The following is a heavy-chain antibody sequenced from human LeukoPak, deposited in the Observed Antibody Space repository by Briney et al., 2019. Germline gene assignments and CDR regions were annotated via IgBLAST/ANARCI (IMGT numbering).Heavy chain of an antibody. CDR1: GFTFSSYD. J-gene: IGHJ5*02. CDR2: IGTAGDT. CDR3: ARGHMLTGYYNFAWCDP. V-gene: IGHV3-13*01. D-gene: IGHD3-9*01. Sequence: GGSLRLSCAASGFTFSSYDMHWVRQPTGKGLEWVSAIGTAGDTNYSHSVKGRFTISRENAKNSLYLHMNSLSAGDTAVYFCARGHMLTGYYNFAWCDPWGQGTLVTVSS.